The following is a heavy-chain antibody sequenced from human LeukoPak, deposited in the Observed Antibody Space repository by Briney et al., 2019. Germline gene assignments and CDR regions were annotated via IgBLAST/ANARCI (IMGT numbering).Heavy chain of an antibody. CDR3: AREGYYDRSGYREY. CDR1: GVSISSGNYY. Sequence: SETLSLTCTVSGVSISSGNYYWVWIRQPAGKGLEWIGRIYTTGSTNYNPSFKSRVTISVDTSKNQFSLKLSSVTAADTAVYYCAREGYYDRSGYREYWGQGTLVTVSS. D-gene: IGHD3-22*01. J-gene: IGHJ4*02. CDR2: IYTTGST. V-gene: IGHV4-61*02.